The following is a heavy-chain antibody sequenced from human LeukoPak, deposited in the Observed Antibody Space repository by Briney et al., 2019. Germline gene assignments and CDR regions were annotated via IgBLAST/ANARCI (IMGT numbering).Heavy chain of an antibody. Sequence: ASVKVSCKASGYTFTSYGIGWVRQAPGQGLEWMGWISAYNGNTNYSQKLQGRVTMTTDTSTSTAYMELRSLRSDDTAVYYCARGDLRITMIVVGQLPPDYWGQGTLVTVSS. CDR3: ARGDLRITMIVVGQLPPDY. CDR1: GYTFTSYG. D-gene: IGHD3-22*01. V-gene: IGHV1-18*01. CDR2: ISAYNGNT. J-gene: IGHJ4*02.